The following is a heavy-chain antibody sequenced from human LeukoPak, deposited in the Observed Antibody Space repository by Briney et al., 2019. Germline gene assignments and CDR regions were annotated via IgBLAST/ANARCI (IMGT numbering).Heavy chain of an antibody. CDR1: GVSIRSYY. CDR3: ANYDGAPRY. CDR2: IYYTGST. D-gene: IGHD3-22*01. J-gene: IGHJ4*02. Sequence: SETLSLTCIVSGVSIRSYYWSWIRQPPGKGLEWIGYIYYTGSTSYNPSLKSRVTMSLDTSKNQFSLKQSSVTAADTAVYYCANYDGAPRYWGQGTLVTVSS. V-gene: IGHV4-59*08.